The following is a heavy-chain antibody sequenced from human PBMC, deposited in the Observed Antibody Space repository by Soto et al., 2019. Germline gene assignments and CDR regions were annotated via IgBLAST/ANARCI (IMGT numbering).Heavy chain of an antibody. CDR2: ISTSSTAT. Sequence: LSCAASGFTFSHYSLHWVRQAPGKGLEWISYISTSSTATYYADSVKGRFTVSRDNGNKLLFLQMNSLTNEDTAVYYCARESLQFYDSDGLHASWGPGTLVTVSS. CDR1: GFTFSHYS. CDR3: ARESLQFYDSDGLHAS. V-gene: IGHV3-48*02. D-gene: IGHD3-22*01. J-gene: IGHJ4*02.